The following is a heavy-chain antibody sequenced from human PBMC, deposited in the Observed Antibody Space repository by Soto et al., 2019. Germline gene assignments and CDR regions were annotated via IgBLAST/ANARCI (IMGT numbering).Heavy chain of an antibody. D-gene: IGHD3-22*01. J-gene: IGHJ4*02. CDR1: CLTFSDYY. CDR3: ARDLGYYDSSGYFDY. Sequence: SLNIFSAASCLTFSDYYMSWIRKAPGKGLEWVSYISSSGDIIYNADSVKGRFTITRDNAKNSLYLQMNSLRADDTAVYYCARDLGYYDSSGYFDYWGQGTLVTV. CDR2: ISSSGDII. V-gene: IGHV3-11*01.